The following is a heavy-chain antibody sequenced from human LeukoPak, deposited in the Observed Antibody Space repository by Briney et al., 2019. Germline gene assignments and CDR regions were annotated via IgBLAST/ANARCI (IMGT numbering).Heavy chain of an antibody. CDR2: ISASGGST. Sequence: GGSLRLSCAASGFTFSSYAMSWVRQAPGKGLEWVSGISASGGSTYYADSVKGRFTISRDNSRNTLYLQMNSLRAEDTAVYYCAREIGSGWIDYWGQGTLVTVSS. V-gene: IGHV3-23*01. J-gene: IGHJ4*02. CDR1: GFTFSSYA. D-gene: IGHD6-19*01. CDR3: AREIGSGWIDY.